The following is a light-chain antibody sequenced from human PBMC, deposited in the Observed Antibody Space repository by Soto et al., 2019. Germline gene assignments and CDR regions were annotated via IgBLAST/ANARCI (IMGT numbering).Light chain of an antibody. CDR3: HQANSFPLT. CDR2: GAS. CDR1: QGISRW. V-gene: IGKV1-12*01. Sequence: DIQMTQSPSFVSASVGDRVTMTCRASQGISRWLAWYQQRPGKAPELLMYGASSLQSGVPSRFSGSGSGTDFTLTISSLQPEDFATYYCHQANSFPLTFGQGTRLEIK. J-gene: IGKJ5*01.